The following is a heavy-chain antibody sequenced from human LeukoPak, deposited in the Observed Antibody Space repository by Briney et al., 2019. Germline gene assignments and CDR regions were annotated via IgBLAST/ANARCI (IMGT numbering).Heavy chain of an antibody. J-gene: IGHJ3*02. CDR3: AREDWYDFHT. CDR2: IHIGGTT. V-gene: IGHV3-53*01. CDR1: GFTVSSNY. D-gene: IGHD1-1*01. Sequence: GGSLRLSCAASGFTVSSNYMTWVRQAPGKGLEWVAVIHIGGTTYYADSVKGRFTISRDNSKNTLYLQMNSLRAEDTAVYYCAREDWYDFHTWGQGTMVTVSS.